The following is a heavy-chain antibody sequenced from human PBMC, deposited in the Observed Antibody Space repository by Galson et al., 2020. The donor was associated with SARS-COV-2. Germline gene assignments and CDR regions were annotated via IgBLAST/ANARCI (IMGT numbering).Heavy chain of an antibody. Sequence: SETLSLTCAVSGATISGSGCWTWIRQPPGKGLEWIGEMCQIGNNNNNPSFKSRVTISADTSKNQFSLRLTSVTAADTAIYYCAKDTSGWQPFDYWGQGTLVTVSS. CDR3: AKDTSGWQPFDY. V-gene: IGHV4-4*02. J-gene: IGHJ4*02. CDR1: GATISGSGC. CDR2: MCQIGNN. D-gene: IGHD6-19*01.